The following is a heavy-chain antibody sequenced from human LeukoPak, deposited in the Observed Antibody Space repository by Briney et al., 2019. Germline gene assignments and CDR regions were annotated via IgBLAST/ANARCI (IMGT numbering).Heavy chain of an antibody. J-gene: IGHJ4*02. V-gene: IGHV3-23*01. D-gene: IGHD1-26*01. Sequence: GGSLRLSCAASGFTFSSYAMSWVRQAPGKGLEWVSAISGSGGSTYYADSVKGRFTISRDNSKNTLYLQMNSLRAEDTAVYYCAKLTSGPGSSALFDYWGQGTLVTVSS. CDR1: GFTFSSYA. CDR2: ISGSGGST. CDR3: AKLTSGPGSSALFDY.